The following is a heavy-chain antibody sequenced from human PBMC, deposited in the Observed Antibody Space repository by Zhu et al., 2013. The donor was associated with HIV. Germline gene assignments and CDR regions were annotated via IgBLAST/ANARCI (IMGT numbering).Heavy chain of an antibody. D-gene: IGHD3-10*01. CDR3: ARSPMVRGIIRQPFDY. J-gene: IGHJ4*02. Sequence: QVQLQESGPGLVKPSETLSLTCTVSGGSISNYYWSWIRQPPGKGLEWIGYIYYSGSTNYNPSLKSRVTISVDTSKNQFSLKLSSVTAADTAVYYCARSPMVRGIIRQPFDYWGQGTLVSVSS. V-gene: IGHV4-59*01. CDR2: IYYSGST. CDR1: GGSISNYY.